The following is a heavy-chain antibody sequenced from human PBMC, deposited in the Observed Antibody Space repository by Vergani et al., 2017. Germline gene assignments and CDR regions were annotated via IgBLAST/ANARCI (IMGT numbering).Heavy chain of an antibody. Sequence: QVQLVPSGAEVKKPGASVKVSCKASGYNFTSYYMHWVRQAPGQGLEWMGIINPSGGSTRYAQKFQGRVTMTRDTSTSTVYMELSSLRSEDTAVYYCARGLTPLTMIVVVMTYAFDIWGQGSMVTVSS. CDR3: ARGLTPLTMIVVVMTYAFDI. CDR1: GYNFTSYY. CDR2: INPSGGST. V-gene: IGHV1-46*01. J-gene: IGHJ3*02. D-gene: IGHD3-22*01.